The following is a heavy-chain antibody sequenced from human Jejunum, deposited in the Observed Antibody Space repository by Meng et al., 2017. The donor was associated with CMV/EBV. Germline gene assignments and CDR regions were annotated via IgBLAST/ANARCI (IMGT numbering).Heavy chain of an antibody. Sequence: YSISSGSYWGWIRQSPGKGLEWIGHMFHGGSTNYNPSLKSRVTISLDPSKNQLSLNVRSVTAADTAVYYCARGCYTTSCYRGSFDYWARESWSPSPQ. CDR2: MFHGGST. J-gene: IGHJ4*02. CDR3: ARGCYTTSCYRGSFDY. CDR1: YSISSGSY. D-gene: IGHD2-2*02. V-gene: IGHV4-38-2*02.